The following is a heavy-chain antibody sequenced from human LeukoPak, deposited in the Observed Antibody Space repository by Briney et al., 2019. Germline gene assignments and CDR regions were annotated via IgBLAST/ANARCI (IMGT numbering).Heavy chain of an antibody. CDR1: GGSISSYY. J-gene: IGHJ4*02. V-gene: IGHV4-59*01. D-gene: IGHD4-17*01. CDR3: ARSDYGDYVGGEFDY. CDR2: VYYSGST. Sequence: SETLSLTCTVSGGSISSYYWSWIRQPPGKGLEWIGYVYYSGSTNYNPSLKSRVTISVDTSKNQFSLKLSSVTAADTAVYYCARSDYGDYVGGEFDYWGQGTLVTVSS.